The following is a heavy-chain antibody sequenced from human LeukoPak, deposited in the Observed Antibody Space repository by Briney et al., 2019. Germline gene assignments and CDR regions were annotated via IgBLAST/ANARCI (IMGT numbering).Heavy chain of an antibody. V-gene: IGHV3-73*01. CDR3: AKDHIGSIDY. J-gene: IGHJ4*02. D-gene: IGHD1-26*01. CDR1: GVTFSGSA. Sequence: GGALGLSCAASGVTFSGSAIHWGRPASGKGVGWVGRIRSRANTYATAYAASVKGRFTISRDDSKNTAYLQMNSLKTEDTALYYCAKDHIGSIDYWGQGTLVTVSS. CDR2: IRSRANTYAT.